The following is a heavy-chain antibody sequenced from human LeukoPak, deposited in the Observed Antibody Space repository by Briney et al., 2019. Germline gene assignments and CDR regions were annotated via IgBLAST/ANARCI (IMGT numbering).Heavy chain of an antibody. CDR3: ARTSWIQLWLLFDC. CDR2: INPNSGGT. V-gene: IGHV1-2*02. J-gene: IGHJ4*02. CDR1: GYTFTGYY. D-gene: IGHD5-18*01. Sequence: ASVKVSCKASGYTFTGYYMHWVRQAPGQGLEWMGWINPNSGGTNYAQKFQGRVTMTRDTSISTAYMELSRLRSDDTAVYYCARTSWIQLWLLFDCWGQGTLVTVSS.